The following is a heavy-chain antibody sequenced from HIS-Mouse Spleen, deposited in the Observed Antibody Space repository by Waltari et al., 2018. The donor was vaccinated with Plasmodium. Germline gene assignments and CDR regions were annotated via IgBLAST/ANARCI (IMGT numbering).Heavy chain of an antibody. CDR1: GGSISSSSYY. CDR3: ARDRITGTSYFDY. J-gene: IGHJ4*02. D-gene: IGHD1-7*01. V-gene: IGHV4-39*07. CDR2: IYYSGRT. Sequence: QLQLQESGPGLVKPSETLSLTCTVSGGSISSSSYYWGWIRQPPGKGLEWIGSIYYSGRTYYNPSLKSRVTISVDTSKNQFSLKLSSVTAADTAVYYCARDRITGTSYFDYWGQGTLVTGSS.